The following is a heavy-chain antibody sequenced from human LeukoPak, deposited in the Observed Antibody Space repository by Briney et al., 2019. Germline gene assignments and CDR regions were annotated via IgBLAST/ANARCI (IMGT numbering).Heavy chain of an antibody. CDR2: ISYDGSNK. CDR1: GFTFSSYG. CDR3: AKDLYYYDSSGYRPGYYYGMDV. J-gene: IGHJ6*02. V-gene: IGHV3-30*18. D-gene: IGHD3-22*01. Sequence: GGSLRLSCAASGFTFSSYGMHWVRQAPGKGLEWVVVISYDGSNKYYADSVKGRFTISRDNSKNTLYLQMNSLRAEDTAVYYCAKDLYYYDSSGYRPGYYYGMDVWGQGTTVTVSS.